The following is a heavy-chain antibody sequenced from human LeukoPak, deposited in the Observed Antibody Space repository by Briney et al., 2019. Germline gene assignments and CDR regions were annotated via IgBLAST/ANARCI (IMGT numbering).Heavy chain of an antibody. CDR2: IYSGGRT. D-gene: IGHD4-11*01. V-gene: IGHV3-66*01. Sequence: GGSLRLSCAASGITFSDYGMSWVRQAPGKGLEWVSLIYSGGRTYYADSVKGRFTISRDSSKNTLYLQMNSLKPDDTAVYYCAADYQNYYYGLDVWGQGTTVTVSS. J-gene: IGHJ6*02. CDR1: GITFSDYG. CDR3: AADYQNYYYGLDV.